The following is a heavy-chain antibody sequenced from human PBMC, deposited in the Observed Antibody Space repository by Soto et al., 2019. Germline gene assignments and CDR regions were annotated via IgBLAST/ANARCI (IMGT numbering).Heavy chain of an antibody. V-gene: IGHV4-34*01. Sequence: PSETLSLTCAVYGGSFSGYYWSWIRQPPGKGLEWIGEINHSGSTNYNPSLKSRVTISVDTSKNQFSLKLSSVTAADTAVYYCAKDSEQVAFDYWGQGTLVTVSS. D-gene: IGHD2-15*01. CDR3: AKDSEQVAFDY. CDR2: INHSGST. CDR1: GGSFSGYY. J-gene: IGHJ4*02.